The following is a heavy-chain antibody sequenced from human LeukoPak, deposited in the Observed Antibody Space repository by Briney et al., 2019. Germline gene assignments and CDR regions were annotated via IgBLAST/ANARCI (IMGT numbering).Heavy chain of an antibody. J-gene: IGHJ1*01. Sequence: PARSLRLSCAASGFTFSSYGMHWVRQAPGKGLEWVAVIWYDGSNKYYADSVKGRFTISRDNSKNTLYLQMNSLRAEDTAVYYCARSRDSSGWYPFQLWGQGTLVTVSS. CDR2: IWYDGSNK. D-gene: IGHD6-19*01. V-gene: IGHV3-33*01. CDR1: GFTFSSYG. CDR3: ARSRDSSGWYPFQL.